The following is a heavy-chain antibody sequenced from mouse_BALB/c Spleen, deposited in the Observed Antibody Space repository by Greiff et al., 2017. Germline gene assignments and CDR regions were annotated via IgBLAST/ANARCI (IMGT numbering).Heavy chain of an antibody. CDR1: GYSITSDYA. D-gene: IGHD1-1*01. CDR2: ISYSGST. Sequence: EVQLQQSGPGLVKPSQSLSLTCTVTGYSITSDYAWNWIRQFPGNKLEWMGYISYSGSTSYNPSLKSRISITRDTSKNQFFLQLNSVTTEDTATYYCARSVLIYYYGSRLDYWGQGTSVTVSS. J-gene: IGHJ4*01. V-gene: IGHV3-2*02. CDR3: ARSVLIYYYGSRLDY.